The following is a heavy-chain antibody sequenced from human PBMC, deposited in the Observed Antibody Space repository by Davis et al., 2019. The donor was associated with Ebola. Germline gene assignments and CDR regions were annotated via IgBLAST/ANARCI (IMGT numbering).Heavy chain of an antibody. Sequence: GESLKISCEASGFTFINYAMHWVRQAPGKGLEWVAVILHGGSNKYYADSGKGRFTISRDNSKNKVFLQMNSLRAEDTAVYYCVREGGGGGDTADYWGQGTLVTVSS. CDR1: GFTFINYA. V-gene: IGHV3-30*04. J-gene: IGHJ4*02. D-gene: IGHD2-21*01. CDR2: ILHGGSNK. CDR3: VREGGGGGDTADY.